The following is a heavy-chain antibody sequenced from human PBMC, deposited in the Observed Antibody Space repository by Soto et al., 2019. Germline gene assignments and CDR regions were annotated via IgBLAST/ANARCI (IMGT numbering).Heavy chain of an antibody. J-gene: IGHJ4*02. CDR1: GFSLTASGVG. CDR3: ALQKHQLHYFDY. V-gene: IGHV2-5*02. CDR2: IYWDDDK. Sequence: SGPTLVNPTQTLTLTCTFSGFSLTASGVGVGWIRQPPGKALEWLAFIYWDDDKRYSPSLQSRLTISKDISKNQVVLTMTNIAPVDTATYDCALQKHQLHYFDYWGQGTLVTVSS. D-gene: IGHD2-2*01.